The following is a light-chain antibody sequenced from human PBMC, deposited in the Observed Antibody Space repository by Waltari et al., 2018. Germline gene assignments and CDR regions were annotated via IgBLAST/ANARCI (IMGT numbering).Light chain of an antibody. Sequence: DIQMTHSPSSLSASVGESVTITCRASQTINKYLNWYQKKPGRAPKVLISVISYLHTGVPSRFSGSGSGTDFTLTISSLQPEDFATYYCQQSDSLPLTFGGGTKVEIK. V-gene: IGKV1-39*01. CDR2: VIS. CDR1: QTINKY. CDR3: QQSDSLPLT. J-gene: IGKJ4*01.